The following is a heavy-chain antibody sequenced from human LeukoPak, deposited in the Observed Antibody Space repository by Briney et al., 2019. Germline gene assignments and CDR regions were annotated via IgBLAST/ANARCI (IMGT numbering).Heavy chain of an antibody. V-gene: IGHV4-59*12. CDR3: ASRDYYGSGSLG. Sequence: SSETLSLTCTVSGGSISSYYWSWIRQPPGKGLEWIGYIYFTGSTKYNPSLKSRVTISVDTSKNQFSLELNSVTAADTAVYYCASRDYYGSGSLGWDQGTLVTVSS. D-gene: IGHD3-10*01. CDR1: GGSISSYY. J-gene: IGHJ4*02. CDR2: IYFTGST.